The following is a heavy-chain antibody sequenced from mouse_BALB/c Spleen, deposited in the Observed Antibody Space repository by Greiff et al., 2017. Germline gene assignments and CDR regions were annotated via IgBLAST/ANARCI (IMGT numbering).Heavy chain of an antibody. V-gene: IGHV6-6*02. Sequence: EVKLEESGGGLVQPGGSMKLSCVASGFTFSNYWMNWVRQSPEKGLEWVAEIRLKSNNYATHYAESVKGRFTISRDDSKSSVYLQMNNLRAEDTGIYYCTRKGRESYYFDYWGQGTTLTVSS. CDR3: TRKGRESYYFDY. J-gene: IGHJ2*01. D-gene: IGHD3-3*01. CDR1: GFTFSNYW. CDR2: IRLKSNNYAT.